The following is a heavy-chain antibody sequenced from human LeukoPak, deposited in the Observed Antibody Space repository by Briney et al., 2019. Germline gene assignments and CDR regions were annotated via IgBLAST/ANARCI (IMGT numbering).Heavy chain of an antibody. CDR1: GGSISRHY. D-gene: IGHD3-22*01. J-gene: IGHJ3*02. V-gene: IGHV4-59*08. CDR2: ISYSGST. Sequence: SETLSLTCSVSGGSISRHYWSWIRQPPGKGLEWIGYISYSGSTRYNPSFQSRVTISLDTSKTHFSLKLTSVTAADTAVYYCARLLNNDNSGDPDTFDMWGPGTMVTVSS. CDR3: ARLLNNDNSGDPDTFDM.